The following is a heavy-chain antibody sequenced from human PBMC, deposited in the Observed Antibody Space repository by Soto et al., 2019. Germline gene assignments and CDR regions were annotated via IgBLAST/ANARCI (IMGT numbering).Heavy chain of an antibody. CDR2: IYYSGST. D-gene: IGHD6-19*01. Sequence: SETLSLTCTVSGGSISSSSYYWGWIRQPPGKGLEWIGSIYYSGSTYYNPSLKSQVTISVDTSKNQFSLKLSSVTAADTAVYYCARLSGYSSGWSRGYLDYWGQGTLVTVSS. CDR3: ARLSGYSSGWSRGYLDY. CDR1: GGSISSSSYY. J-gene: IGHJ4*02. V-gene: IGHV4-39*01.